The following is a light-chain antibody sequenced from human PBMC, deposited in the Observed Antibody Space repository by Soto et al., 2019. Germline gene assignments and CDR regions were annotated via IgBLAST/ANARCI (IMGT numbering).Light chain of an antibody. CDR3: QQYGSSPIT. CDR1: QCCSSIS. V-gene: IGKV3-20*01. CDR2: GAS. Sequence: EIDRPHSPGSFCMFSWERSPLSRSASQCCSSISLAWYQQKPGQAPRLLVYGASSRATGIPDRFSGFGSGTDFTLTISRLEPEDFAAYFCQQYGSSPITFGQGTRLEIK. J-gene: IGKJ5*01.